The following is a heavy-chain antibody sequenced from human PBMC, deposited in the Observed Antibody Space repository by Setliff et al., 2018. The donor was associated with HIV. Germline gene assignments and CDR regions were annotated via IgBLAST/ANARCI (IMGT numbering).Heavy chain of an antibody. CDR1: GGSISSHY. CDR2: IYIYNSGSTNYNPSIKST. CDR3: ARSRPRSMDFYMDV. Sequence: SETLSLTCTVSGGSISSHYWSWIRQPPGKGLEWIGYIYIYNSGSTNYNPSIKSTNYNPSLKSRVTVSLDTSQNQFSLNLSSVTAADTAVYYCARSRPRSMDFYMDVWGKGTTVTVSS. V-gene: IGHV4-59*11. D-gene: IGHD2-8*01. J-gene: IGHJ6*03.